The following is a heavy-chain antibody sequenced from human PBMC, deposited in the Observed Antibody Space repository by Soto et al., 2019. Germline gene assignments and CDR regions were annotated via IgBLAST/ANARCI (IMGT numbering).Heavy chain of an antibody. CDR2: INHSGST. D-gene: IGHD3-3*01. CDR1: GGSFSGYY. Sequence: QVQLQQWGAGLLKPSETLSLTCAVYGGSFSGYYWSWIRQPPGKGLEWIGEINHSGSTNYNPSLKSRVTISVDTSKNQFSLKLSSVTAADTAVYYCARGPLRFLESQKGFDYWGQGTLVTVSS. V-gene: IGHV4-34*01. J-gene: IGHJ4*02. CDR3: ARGPLRFLESQKGFDY.